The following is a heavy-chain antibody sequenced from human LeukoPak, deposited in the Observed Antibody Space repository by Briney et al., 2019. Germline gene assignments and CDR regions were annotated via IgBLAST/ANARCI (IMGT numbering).Heavy chain of an antibody. CDR1: GFTFSNAW. J-gene: IGHJ3*01. V-gene: IGHV3-15*01. CDR3: STDSTDTSDYAFDF. Sequence: GGSLRLSCAVSGFTFSNAWMNRVRQAPGKGLEWVGRIKRRIDGETTDYAAPVKGRFFISRDDSKHELYLHMNSLNSEDTGLYYCSTDSTDTSDYAFDFWGQGTMVTVSS. CDR2: IKRRIDGETT. D-gene: IGHD4-17*01.